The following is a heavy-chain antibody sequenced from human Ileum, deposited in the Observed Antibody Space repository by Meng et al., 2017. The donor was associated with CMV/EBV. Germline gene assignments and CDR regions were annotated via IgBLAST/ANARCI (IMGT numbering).Heavy chain of an antibody. CDR2: IRSKAYGGTT. CDR3: TRAWDVVRGVKYGMDV. Sequence: GSLRLSCIASGFTFGDYAMSWVRQAPGKGLEWVGFIRSKAYGGTTEYAESVKGRFTISRDASKSIAYMQMNSLKTEDTAVYDCTRAWDVVRGVKYGMDVWGQGTTVTVSS. J-gene: IGHJ6*02. D-gene: IGHD3-10*01. V-gene: IGHV3-49*04. CDR1: GFTFGDYA.